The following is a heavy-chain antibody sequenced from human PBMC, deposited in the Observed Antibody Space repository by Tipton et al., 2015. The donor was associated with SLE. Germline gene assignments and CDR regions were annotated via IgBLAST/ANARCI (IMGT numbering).Heavy chain of an antibody. D-gene: IGHD3-3*01. V-gene: IGHV4-59*01. J-gene: IGHJ4*02. CDR1: GGSISSTY. CDR3: ARSPGRLRSMDY. Sequence: TLSLTCTVSGGSISSTYWSWIRQPPGKGLEWIGYIYYSGSTNYKPSLKSRVTISVDTSKNQFSLKLNSVTAADTAMYFCARSPGRLRSMDYWGQGTLVTVSS. CDR2: IYYSGST.